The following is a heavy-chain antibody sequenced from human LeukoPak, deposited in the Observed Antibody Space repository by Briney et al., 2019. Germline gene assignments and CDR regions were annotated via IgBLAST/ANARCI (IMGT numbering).Heavy chain of an antibody. CDR2: IYYSGST. D-gene: IGHD2-15*01. CDR3: ARVVASTSIDS. CDR1: GGSISSYY. V-gene: IGHV4-59*01. Sequence: PSETLSLTCTVSGGSISSYYWSWIRQPPGKGLEWIGYIYYSGSTSYNPSLKSRVTISVDTSKKQFSLKLSSVTAADTAFYYCARVVASTSIDSWGQGTLVTVSS. J-gene: IGHJ4*02.